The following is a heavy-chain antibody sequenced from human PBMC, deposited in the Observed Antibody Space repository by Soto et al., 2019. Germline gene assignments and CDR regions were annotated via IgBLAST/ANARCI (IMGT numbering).Heavy chain of an antibody. CDR1: GDSISSPDYY. Sequence: LSLTCTVSGDSISSPDYYWSWIRQAPGKGLELVGYVYYRGSIYYTPSFESRVSISIDTSKNQFSLRLTSVTAADSAVYFCARVTFTPNWFDSWGQGILVTVSS. CDR2: VYYRGSI. J-gene: IGHJ5*01. CDR3: ARVTFTPNWFDS. D-gene: IGHD3-16*01. V-gene: IGHV4-30-4*01.